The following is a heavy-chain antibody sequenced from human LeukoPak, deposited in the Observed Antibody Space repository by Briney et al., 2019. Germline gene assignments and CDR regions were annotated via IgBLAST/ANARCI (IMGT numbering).Heavy chain of an antibody. CDR2: ILHDASEK. CDR3: VRVPNTVFGVVDFDY. Sequence: GGSLRLSCAASGFTFSNYWMSWVRQAPGKRLEWVSNILHDASEKYYVDSVKGRFTISRDNTKSSLYLEMNSLRPEDTAVYYCVRVPNTVFGVVDFDYWGQGTRVTVSS. J-gene: IGHJ4*02. CDR1: GFTFSNYW. D-gene: IGHD3-3*01. V-gene: IGHV3-7*05.